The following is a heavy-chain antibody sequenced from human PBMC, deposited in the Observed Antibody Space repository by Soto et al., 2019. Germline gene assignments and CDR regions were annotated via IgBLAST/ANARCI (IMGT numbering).Heavy chain of an antibody. Sequence: SETLSLTCSVFRGSVTSSSYYWGWIRQPPGKGLEWIGSLYYSGTTYYSPSLKSRVTISVDTSTNQFSLRLSSVTAADTAVYYCASFYGSGRYLAFQADYWGQGTLVTVSS. D-gene: IGHD3-10*01. CDR3: ASFYGSGRYLAFQADY. CDR1: RGSVTSSSYY. CDR2: LYYSGTT. J-gene: IGHJ4*02. V-gene: IGHV4-39*01.